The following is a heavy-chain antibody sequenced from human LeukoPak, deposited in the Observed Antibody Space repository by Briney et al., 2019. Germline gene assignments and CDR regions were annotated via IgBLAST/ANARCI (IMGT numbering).Heavy chain of an antibody. Sequence: ASVKVSCKASGFTFTSSAMHWVRQAPGQGLEWMGWINPNSGGTNYAQKFQGRVTMTRDTSISTAYMELSRLRSDDTAVYYCARAVRTVYYFDYWGQGTLVTVSS. V-gene: IGHV1-2*02. CDR3: ARAVRTVYYFDY. J-gene: IGHJ4*02. CDR1: GFTFTSSA. D-gene: IGHD3-10*01. CDR2: INPNSGGT.